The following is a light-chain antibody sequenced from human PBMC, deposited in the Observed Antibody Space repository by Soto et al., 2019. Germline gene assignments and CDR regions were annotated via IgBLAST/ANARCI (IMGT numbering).Light chain of an antibody. J-gene: IGLJ1*01. V-gene: IGLV2-23*01. Sequence: QSALTQPASVSGSPGQSVTISCTGTSSDFGSYKFVSWYQHHPGTVPKVIIYETSKRPSGVSDRFSGSKSGNTASLTISGLQAEDEADYYCFSFTRTNTHVFGSGTKLTVL. CDR2: ETS. CDR1: SSDFGSYKF. CDR3: FSFTRTNTHV.